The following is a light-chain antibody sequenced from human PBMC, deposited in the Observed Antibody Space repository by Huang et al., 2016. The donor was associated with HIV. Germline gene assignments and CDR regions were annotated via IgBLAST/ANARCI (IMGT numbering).Light chain of an antibody. Sequence: EIVLTQSPATLSLSPGERPTLSCRASQGLANYRAWYQQKPGQAPRLLIYDASNRATGIPARFSGSGSGTDFTLTISSLEPEDFAVYYCQQRGNWQLTFGGGTKVEIK. J-gene: IGKJ4*01. V-gene: IGKV3-11*01. CDR3: QQRGNWQLT. CDR2: DAS. CDR1: QGLANY.